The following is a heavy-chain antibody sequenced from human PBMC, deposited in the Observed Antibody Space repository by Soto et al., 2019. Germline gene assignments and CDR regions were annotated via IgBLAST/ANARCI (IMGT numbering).Heavy chain of an antibody. J-gene: IGHJ3*02. D-gene: IGHD3-22*01. CDR3: AREPSYYYDSSGYYINDAFDI. Sequence: PSETLCLTSTVSGDSISSGCDYWSWIRQHPGKGLEWIGYIYYSGSTYYNPSLKSRVTISVDTSKNQFSLKLSSVTAADTAVYYCAREPSYYYDSSGYYINDAFDIWGQGTMVTVSS. CDR1: GDSISSGCDY. V-gene: IGHV4-31*03. CDR2: IYYSGST.